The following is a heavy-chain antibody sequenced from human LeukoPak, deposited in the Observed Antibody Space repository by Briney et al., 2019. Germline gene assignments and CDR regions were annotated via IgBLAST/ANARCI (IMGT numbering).Heavy chain of an antibody. CDR1: SGSISSSSYY. CDR2: IYYSGST. J-gene: IGHJ2*01. D-gene: IGHD6-6*01. V-gene: IGHV4-39*01. Sequence: SETLSRNCTVSSGSISSSSYYWGWIRQPPGRGLELIGSIYYSGSTYYNPSLKSRVTISVDTSKNQFSLKLSSVTAADTAVYYCARRAAARPRYFDLWGRGSLVTASS. CDR3: ARRAAARPRYFDL.